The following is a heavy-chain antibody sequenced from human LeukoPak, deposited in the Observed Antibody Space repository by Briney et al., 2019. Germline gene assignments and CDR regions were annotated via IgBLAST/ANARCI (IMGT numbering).Heavy chain of an antibody. V-gene: IGHV3-74*01. CDR3: ARGDYGGFDM. D-gene: IGHD4-23*01. J-gene: IGHJ3*02. CDR2: INSDGSST. CDR1: AFTFSSYW. Sequence: GGSLRLSCAASAFTFSSYWMHWVRQAPGKGLVWVSRINSDGSSTAYADSVKGRFTISRDNAKNTLYLQMSSLRAEDTATYYCARGDYGGFDMWGQGTMVTVSS.